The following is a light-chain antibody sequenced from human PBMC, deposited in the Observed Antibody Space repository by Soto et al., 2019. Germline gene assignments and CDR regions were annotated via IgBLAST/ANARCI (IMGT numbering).Light chain of an antibody. Sequence: EIVMTQSPATLSVSPWESTTLSCRASQSVSSDLAWYQQKPGQAPRLLIYDSSTRATGIPARVSGSGSGTEFTRTSSSLQSEDFAVYYCQQYKNWLRTFGQGTKVDIK. V-gene: IGKV3-15*01. J-gene: IGKJ1*01. CDR2: DSS. CDR3: QQYKNWLRT. CDR1: QSVSSD.